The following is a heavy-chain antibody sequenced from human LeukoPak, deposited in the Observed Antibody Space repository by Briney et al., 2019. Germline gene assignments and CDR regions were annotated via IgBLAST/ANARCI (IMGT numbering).Heavy chain of an antibody. CDR3: ARGLSGWFGELLRYNWFDP. J-gene: IGHJ5*02. CDR2: IYPCDSDT. Sequence: GASLKISCKGSGSRFTSYWIGWVGQIPGKGLEWGGIIYPCDSDTRYSPSFQGQVTISADKSISTAYLQWSSLKASDTAMYYCARGLSGWFGELLRYNWFDPWGQGTLVTVSS. CDR1: GSRFTSYW. D-gene: IGHD3-10*01. V-gene: IGHV5-51*01.